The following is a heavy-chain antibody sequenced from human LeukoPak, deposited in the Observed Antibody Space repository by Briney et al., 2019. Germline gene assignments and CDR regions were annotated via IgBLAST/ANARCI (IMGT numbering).Heavy chain of an antibody. CDR2: ISAYNGNT. V-gene: IGHV1-18*01. J-gene: IGHJ6*03. CDR3: ARGMRFGESYYYYYYMDV. Sequence: ASVKVSCKASGYTFTSYGISWVRQAPGQGLEWMGWISAYNGNTNYAQKFQGRVTMTRNTSISTAYMELSSLRSEDTAVYYCARGMRFGESYYYYYYMDVWGKGTTVTISS. CDR1: GYTFTSYG. D-gene: IGHD3-10*01.